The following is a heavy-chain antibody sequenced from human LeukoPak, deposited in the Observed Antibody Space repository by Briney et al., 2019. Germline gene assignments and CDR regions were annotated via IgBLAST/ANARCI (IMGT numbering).Heavy chain of an antibody. CDR2: INSRGST. J-gene: IGHJ4*02. V-gene: IGHV4-4*07. D-gene: IGHD1-26*01. Sequence: SETLSLTCTVSGGSISSDYWSGIRQPAGKGLDWIGRINSRGSTKYNPSLKSRVTMSVDTSKNQFSLSLTSVTAADTAVYYCARGDGWELDWGQGTLVTVSS. CDR3: ARGDGWELD. CDR1: GGSISSDY.